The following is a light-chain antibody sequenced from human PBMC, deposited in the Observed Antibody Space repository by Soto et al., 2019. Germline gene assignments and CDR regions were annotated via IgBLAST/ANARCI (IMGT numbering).Light chain of an antibody. J-gene: IGLJ7*01. Sequence: QSVLTQPASVSGSPGQSITISCTGTSSDVGSYNLVSWYQQHPGKAPKLMIYEGSKRPSGVSNRFSGSKSGNTASLTISGLQDEDAADYYCCSYAGSIPYVFGTGTQLTVL. V-gene: IGLV2-23*01. CDR2: EGS. CDR1: SSDVGSYNL. CDR3: CSYAGSIPYV.